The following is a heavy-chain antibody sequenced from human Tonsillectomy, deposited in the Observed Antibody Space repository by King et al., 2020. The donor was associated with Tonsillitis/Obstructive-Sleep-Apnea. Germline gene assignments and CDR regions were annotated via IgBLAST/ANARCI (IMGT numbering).Heavy chain of an antibody. V-gene: IGHV3-48*02. CDR1: GFTFSSYT. CDR3: ARDTKYSGYGPLDSFDV. D-gene: IGHD5-12*01. CDR2: ISSSSSTI. J-gene: IGHJ3*01. Sequence: VKLVESGGGLVQPGGSLRLSGAASGFTFSSYTLNWVRQAPGKGLEWVSYISSSSSTIYYADSVKGRFTISRDNAKNSLYLQMNSLSDEDTAVYYCARDTKYSGYGPLDSFDVWGQGTMVTVSS.